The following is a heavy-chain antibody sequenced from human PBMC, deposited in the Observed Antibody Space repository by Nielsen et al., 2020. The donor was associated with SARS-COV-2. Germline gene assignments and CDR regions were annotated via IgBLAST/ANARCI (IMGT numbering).Heavy chain of an antibody. CDR3: TRGTYSSSSPLHYYYYYGMDV. D-gene: IGHD6-13*01. CDR1: GFTFGDYA. V-gene: IGHV3-49*04. J-gene: IGHJ6*02. Sequence: GESLKISCTASGFTFGDYAMSWVRQAPGKGLEWVGFIRSKAYGGTTEYAASVKGRFTISRDDSKSIAYLQMNSLKTEDTAVYYCTRGTYSSSSPLHYYYYYGMDVWGQGTTVTVSS. CDR2: IRSKAYGGTT.